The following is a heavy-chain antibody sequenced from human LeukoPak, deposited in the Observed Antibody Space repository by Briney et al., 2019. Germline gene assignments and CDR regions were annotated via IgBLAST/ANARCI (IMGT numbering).Heavy chain of an antibody. CDR2: INPNSGGT. CDR1: GYTFTAYY. V-gene: IGHV1-2*02. D-gene: IGHD3-22*01. CDR3: ASHYYDSSGGSDAFDI. Sequence: ASVKVSCKASGYTFTAYYMHWVRQAPGQGLEWMGWINPNSGGTNYTQKFQGRVTMTRDTSISTAYMELSRLRSDDTAVYYCASHYYDSSGGSDAFDIWGQGTMVTVSS. J-gene: IGHJ3*02.